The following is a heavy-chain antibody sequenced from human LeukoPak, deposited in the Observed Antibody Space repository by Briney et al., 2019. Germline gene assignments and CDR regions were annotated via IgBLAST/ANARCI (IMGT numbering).Heavy chain of an antibody. V-gene: IGHV3-30-3*01. CDR1: GFTFSSYA. D-gene: IGHD6-6*01. Sequence: PGGSLRLSCVGSGFTFSSYAMHWVRQAPGKGLEWVAVISYDGSNKYYADSVKGRFTISRDNSKNTLYLQMNSLRAEDTAVYYCSYSSWGHYYYGMDVWGQGTTVTVSS. CDR2: ISYDGSNK. J-gene: IGHJ6*02. CDR3: SYSSWGHYYYGMDV.